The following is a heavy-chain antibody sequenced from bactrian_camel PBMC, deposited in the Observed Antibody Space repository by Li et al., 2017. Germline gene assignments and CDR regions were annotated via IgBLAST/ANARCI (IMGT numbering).Heavy chain of an antibody. Sequence: QLVESGGTSVQAGGSLRLSCEVSGNTAVKYFFGWFREAEGKEREGVAAIDSDGGTSVADSVKGRFAISKDNAKNIVYLQMNNLKPEDTAIYYCAAQYCRGTGGSTLLHVPGFFFYWGQGTQVTVS. D-gene: IGHD2*01. J-gene: IGHJ4*01. CDR1: GNTAVKYF. CDR3: AAQYCRGTGGSTLLHVPGFFFY. V-gene: IGHV3S53*01. CDR2: IDSDGGT.